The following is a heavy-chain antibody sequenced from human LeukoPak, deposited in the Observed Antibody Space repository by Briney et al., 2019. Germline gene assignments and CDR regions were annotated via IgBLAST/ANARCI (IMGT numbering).Heavy chain of an antibody. CDR2: ISSSSTI. J-gene: IGHJ6*03. Sequence: PGGSLRLSCAASGFTFSSYSMNWVRQAPGKGLEWVSYISSSSTIYYADSVKGRFTISRDNAKNSLYLQMNSLRAEDTAVYYCARDHYDFWSGYYYYYMDVWGKGTTVTVSS. CDR1: GFTFSSYS. CDR3: ARDHYDFWSGYYYYYMDV. D-gene: IGHD3-3*01. V-gene: IGHV3-48*01.